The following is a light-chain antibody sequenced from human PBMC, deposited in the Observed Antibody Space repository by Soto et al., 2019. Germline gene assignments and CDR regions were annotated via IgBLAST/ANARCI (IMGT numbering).Light chain of an antibody. CDR3: LPRASWPHP. CDR2: DAT. Sequence: VLTQSPANLSLSPGESAALSCRASQSVGSYLAWLQQVPGQAPRLLIYDATNRANGIPAKFRGSGSGTDFTLAISSLDPEAFAPYFCLPRASWPHPFGPGTKVEIK. CDR1: QSVGSY. J-gene: IGKJ3*01. V-gene: IGKV3-11*01.